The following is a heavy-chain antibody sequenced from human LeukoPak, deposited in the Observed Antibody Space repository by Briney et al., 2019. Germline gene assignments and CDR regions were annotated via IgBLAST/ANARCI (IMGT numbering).Heavy chain of an antibody. J-gene: IGHJ4*02. CDR1: GYIFTSYW. Sequence: GEALKISCKGSGYIFTSYWIGWVRQMPGKGLEWMGIIYPGDSDTRYSPSFQGQVTISADKSITIAYLQWSRLKASDTAMYYCARSGGYSHGWPFDYWGQGTLVTVSS. V-gene: IGHV5-51*01. CDR3: ARSGGYSHGWPFDY. CDR2: IYPGDSDT. D-gene: IGHD5-18*01.